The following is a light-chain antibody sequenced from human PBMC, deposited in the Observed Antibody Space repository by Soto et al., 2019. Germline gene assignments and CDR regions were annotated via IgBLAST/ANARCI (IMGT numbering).Light chain of an antibody. CDR3: QQLNTYPYT. CDR1: QGISSY. J-gene: IGKJ2*01. V-gene: IGKV1-9*01. CDR2: AAS. Sequence: DIQLTQSPSFLSESVGDRVTITCRASQGISSYLAWYQQKPGKAPKVLIYAASTLQTGVPSRFSGSGSGTEFTLTISSLQPEDSATYCCQQLNTYPYTFGQGTKLEIK.